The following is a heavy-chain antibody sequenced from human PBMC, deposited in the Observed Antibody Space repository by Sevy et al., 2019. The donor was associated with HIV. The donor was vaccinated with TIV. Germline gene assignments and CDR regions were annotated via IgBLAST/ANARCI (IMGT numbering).Heavy chain of an antibody. CDR3: ARDRDGYNYPGY. CDR2: IYRSGST. Sequence: SETLSLTCAVSGGSISSSNWWSWVRQPPGKGLEWIGEIYRSGSTNYNPSLKRRVTISVDKSKNQFSLKLSSVTAADTAVYYCARDRDGYNYPGYWGQGTLVTVSS. CDR1: GGSISSSNW. J-gene: IGHJ4*02. D-gene: IGHD5-12*01. V-gene: IGHV4-4*02.